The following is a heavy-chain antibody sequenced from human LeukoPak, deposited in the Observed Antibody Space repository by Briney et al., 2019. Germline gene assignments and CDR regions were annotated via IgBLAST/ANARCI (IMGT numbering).Heavy chain of an antibody. CDR2: IIPILGIT. J-gene: IGHJ4*02. Sequence: ASVKVSCKASGGTFSSYAISWVRQAPGQGLEWMGRIIPILGITNYAQKFQGRVTMTRDTSTSTVYMELSSLRSEDTAVYYCARDLPTMVRGVIIPISDYWGQGTLVTVS. CDR3: ARDLPTMVRGVIIPISDY. V-gene: IGHV1-69*04. D-gene: IGHD3-10*01. CDR1: GGTFSSYA.